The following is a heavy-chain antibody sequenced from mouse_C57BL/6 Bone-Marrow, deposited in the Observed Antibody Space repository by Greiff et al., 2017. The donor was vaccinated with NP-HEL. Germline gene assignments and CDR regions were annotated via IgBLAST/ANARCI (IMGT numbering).Heavy chain of an antibody. CDR2: INPYNGGT. V-gene: IGHV1-19*01. Sequence: EVQGVESGPVLVKPGASVKMSCKASGYTFTDYYMNWVKQSHGKSLEWIGVINPYNGGTSYNQKFKGKATLTVDKSSSTAYMELNSLTSEDSAVYYCARGSNWDGFAYWGQGTLVTVSA. D-gene: IGHD4-1*01. J-gene: IGHJ3*01. CDR3: ARGSNWDGFAY. CDR1: GYTFTDYY.